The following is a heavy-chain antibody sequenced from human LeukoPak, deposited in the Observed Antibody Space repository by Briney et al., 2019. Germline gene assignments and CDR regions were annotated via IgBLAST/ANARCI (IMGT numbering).Heavy chain of an antibody. J-gene: IGHJ4*02. CDR1: GGSISSGDYY. D-gene: IGHD2-2*01. Sequence: SETLSLTCTVSGGSISSGDYYWSWIRQPPGKGLEWIGYIYYSGSTYYNPSLKSRVTISVDTSKNQFSLKLSSVTAADTAVYYCARDLKYQPRFDYWGQGTLVTVSS. V-gene: IGHV4-30-4*01. CDR2: IYYSGST. CDR3: ARDLKYQPRFDY.